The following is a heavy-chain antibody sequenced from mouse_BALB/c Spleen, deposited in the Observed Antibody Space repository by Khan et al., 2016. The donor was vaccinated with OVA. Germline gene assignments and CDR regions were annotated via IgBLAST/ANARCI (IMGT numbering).Heavy chain of an antibody. CDR1: GYSITTDYA. D-gene: IGHD1-1*01. V-gene: IGHV3-2*02. J-gene: IGHJ2*01. Sequence: EVQLQESGPGLVKPSQSLSLTCTVTGYSITTDYAWNWIRQFPGNKLEWMGFIRYSGNTKYNPTLKSRISITRDTSKNQVFLQLKSVTTEDTARYYCARVYGGDFDYWGQGTTLTVSS. CDR2: IRYSGNT. CDR3: ARVYGGDFDY.